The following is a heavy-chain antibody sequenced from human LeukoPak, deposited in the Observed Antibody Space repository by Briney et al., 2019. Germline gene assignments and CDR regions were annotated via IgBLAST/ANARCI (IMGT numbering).Heavy chain of an antibody. J-gene: IGHJ4*02. Sequence: ASVKVTCKASGYTFTNNYLHWVRQAPGQGLEWMGMIYPRDGSTSYAQNFQGRVTVTRDTSTTTVHMELRGLRSEDTAVYYCARDQEGFDYWGQGTVVTVSS. CDR2: IYPRDGST. CDR3: ARDQEGFDY. V-gene: IGHV1-46*01. CDR1: GYTFTNNY.